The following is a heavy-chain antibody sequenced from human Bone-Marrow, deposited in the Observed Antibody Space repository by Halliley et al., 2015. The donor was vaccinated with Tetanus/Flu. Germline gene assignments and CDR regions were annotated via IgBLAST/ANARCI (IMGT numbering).Heavy chain of an antibody. CDR1: GYKFTTNW. D-gene: IGHD3-22*01. J-gene: IGHJ6*02. CDR3: ARDGSDDKGDGLDV. CDR2: IYPGDSDA. V-gene: IGHV5-51*01. Sequence: QLVQSGAEVKKPGESLKISCKASGYKFTTNWIAWVRQMPGKGLEWMGIIYPGDSDARYSPPFQGQVTMSVDKSTSTAYLQWSSLKASDTAQYFCARDGSDDKGDGLDVWGQGTTVTVSS.